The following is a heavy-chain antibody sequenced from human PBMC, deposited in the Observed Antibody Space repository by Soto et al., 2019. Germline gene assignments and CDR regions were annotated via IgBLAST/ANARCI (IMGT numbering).Heavy chain of an antibody. J-gene: IGHJ3*02. D-gene: IGHD3-9*01. CDR3: ARDFWTGHFDFDI. CDR2: IYYSGIT. V-gene: IGHV4-31*11. CDR1: GVSIRSGGYY. Sequence: TXSLTCAFSGVSIRSGGYYWSWIRQHPGKGLEWIGYIYYSGITYYNPSLKSRVTISVDTSKNQLSLKLSSVTAADTAVYYCARDFWTGHFDFDIWGQGTMVTVSS.